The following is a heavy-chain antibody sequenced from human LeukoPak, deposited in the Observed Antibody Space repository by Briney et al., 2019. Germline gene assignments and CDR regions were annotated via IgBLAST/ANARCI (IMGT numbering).Heavy chain of an antibody. CDR1: GGTFSSYA. CDR3: ARANEYSYGYRPQFFDY. V-gene: IGHV1-69*06. CDR2: IIPIFGTA. D-gene: IGHD5-18*01. J-gene: IGHJ4*02. Sequence: GASVKVSCKASGGTFSSYAISWVRQAPGQGLEWMGGIIPIFGTANYAQKFQGRVTITADKSTSTAYMELSSLRSEDTAVYYGARANEYSYGYRPQFFDYWGQGTLVTVSS.